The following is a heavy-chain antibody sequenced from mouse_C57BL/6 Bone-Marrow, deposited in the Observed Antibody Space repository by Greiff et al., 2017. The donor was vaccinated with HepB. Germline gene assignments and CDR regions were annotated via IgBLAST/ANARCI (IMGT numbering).Heavy chain of an antibody. V-gene: IGHV1-52*01. D-gene: IGHD2-5*01. CDR3: ARSLYSNYEAWFAY. J-gene: IGHJ3*01. CDR1: GYTFTSYW. Sequence: QVQLQQPGAELVRPGSSVKLSCKASGYTFTSYWMHWVKQRPIQGLEWIGNIDPSDSETHYNQKFKDKATLTVDKSSSTAYMQLSSLTSEDSAVYYCARSLYSNYEAWFAYWGQGTLVTVSA. CDR2: IDPSDSET.